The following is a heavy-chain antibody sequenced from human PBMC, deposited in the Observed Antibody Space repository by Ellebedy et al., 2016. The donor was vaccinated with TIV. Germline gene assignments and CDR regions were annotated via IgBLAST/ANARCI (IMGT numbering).Heavy chain of an antibody. CDR1: GFTFSSYW. CDR2: INSDGSST. V-gene: IGHV3-74*01. Sequence: GGSLRLSCAASGFTFSSYWMHWVRQAPGKGPVWVSRINSDGSSTTYADSVKGRFTISRDNAKNTLYLQMNSLRAEDTAVYYCARDAHRYSSGWFHFQHWGQGTLVTVSS. D-gene: IGHD6-19*01. CDR3: ARDAHRYSSGWFHFQH. J-gene: IGHJ1*01.